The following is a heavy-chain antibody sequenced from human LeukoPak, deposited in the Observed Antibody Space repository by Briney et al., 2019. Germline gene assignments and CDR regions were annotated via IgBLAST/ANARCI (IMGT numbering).Heavy chain of an antibody. J-gene: IGHJ5*02. Sequence: SETLSLTCTVSGGSISSSSYYWGWIRQPPGKGLEWIGSIYYSGSTYYNPSLKSRVTISVDTSKNQSSLKLSSVTAADTAVYYCARERDELDSYPYHNWFDPWGQGTLVTVSS. CDR2: IYYSGST. CDR1: GGSISSSSYY. V-gene: IGHV4-39*07. D-gene: IGHD5-24*01. CDR3: ARERDELDSYPYHNWFDP.